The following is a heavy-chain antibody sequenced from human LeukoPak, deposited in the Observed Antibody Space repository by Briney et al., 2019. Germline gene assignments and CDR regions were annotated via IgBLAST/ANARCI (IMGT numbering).Heavy chain of an antibody. CDR3: ASARAGYFDWLLNY. J-gene: IGHJ4*02. Sequence: GASVRVSCKASGYTFTGSGISWVRQAPGQGLEWMGWISAYNGNTNYAQKLQGRVTMTTDTSTSTAYMELRSLRSDDTAVYYCASARAGYFDWLLNYWGQGTLVTVSS. D-gene: IGHD3-9*01. CDR1: GYTFTGSG. CDR2: ISAYNGNT. V-gene: IGHV1-18*01.